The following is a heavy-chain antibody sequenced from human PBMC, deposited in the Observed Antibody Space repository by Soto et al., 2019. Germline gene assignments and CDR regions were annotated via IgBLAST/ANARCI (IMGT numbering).Heavy chain of an antibody. CDR3: ARAPVASSWYYSSGYYYYGMDV. CDR1: GGTFSSYA. Sequence: SVKVSCKASGGTFSSYALSWVRQAPGQGLEWMGGIIPIFGTANYAQKFQGRVTITADESTSTAYMELSSLRSEDTAVYYCARAPVASSWYYSSGYYYYGMDVWGQGTTVTVSS. V-gene: IGHV1-69*13. J-gene: IGHJ6*02. D-gene: IGHD6-13*01. CDR2: IIPIFGTA.